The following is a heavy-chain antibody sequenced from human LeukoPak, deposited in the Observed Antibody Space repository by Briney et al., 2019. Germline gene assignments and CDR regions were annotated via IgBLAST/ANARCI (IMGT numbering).Heavy chain of an antibody. Sequence: SETLSLTCTVSGGSISSYYWSWIRQPPGKGLEWIGYIYYSGSTNYNPSLKSRVTISVDTSKNQFSLKLSSVTAADTAVYYCASGLGYFDYWGQGTLVTVSS. CDR3: ASGLGYFDY. J-gene: IGHJ4*02. CDR1: GGSISSYY. CDR2: IYYSGST. V-gene: IGHV4-59*01. D-gene: IGHD3/OR15-3a*01.